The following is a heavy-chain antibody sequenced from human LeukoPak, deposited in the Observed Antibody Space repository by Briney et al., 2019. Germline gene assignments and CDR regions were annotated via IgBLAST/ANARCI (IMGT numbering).Heavy chain of an antibody. D-gene: IGHD1-26*01. CDR1: GGSVSSGGYY. CDR2: IYHSGST. Sequence: SETLSLTCTVSGGSVSSGGYYWSWIRQPPGKGLEWIGYIYHSGSTYYNPSLKSRVTISVDTSKNQFSLKLSSVTAADTAVYYCARDTSGSYYLYYYYYMDVWGKGTTVTVSS. J-gene: IGHJ6*03. V-gene: IGHV4-30-2*01. CDR3: ARDTSGSYYLYYYYYMDV.